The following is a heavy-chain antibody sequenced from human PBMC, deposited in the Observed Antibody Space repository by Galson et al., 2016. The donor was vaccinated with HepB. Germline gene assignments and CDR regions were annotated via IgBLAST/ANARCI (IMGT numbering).Heavy chain of an antibody. Sequence: SLRLSCAASGFTFSNYWMHWVRQVPGKGLVWVSRINSDGSNTNYADSVKGRFTISGDNAKNTLYLRMNSLRAEDTAVYYCARGSSGTYPRAFGIWGQGTMVTVSS. CDR2: INSDGSNT. CDR3: ARGSSGTYPRAFGI. V-gene: IGHV3-74*01. D-gene: IGHD1-26*01. J-gene: IGHJ3*02. CDR1: GFTFSNYW.